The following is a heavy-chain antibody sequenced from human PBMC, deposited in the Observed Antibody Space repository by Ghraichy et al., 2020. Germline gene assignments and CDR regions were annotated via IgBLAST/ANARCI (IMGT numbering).Heavy chain of an antibody. CDR2: ISYDGSNK. CDR1: GFTFSSYA. CDR3: ASGPFIAVHAFDI. V-gene: IGHV3-30*04. Sequence: GGSLRLSCAASGFTFSSYAMHWVRQAPGKGLEWVAVISYDGSNKYYADSVKGRFTISRDNSKNTLYLQMNSLRAEDTAVYYCASGPFIAVHAFDIWGQGTMVTVSS. J-gene: IGHJ3*02. D-gene: IGHD6-19*01.